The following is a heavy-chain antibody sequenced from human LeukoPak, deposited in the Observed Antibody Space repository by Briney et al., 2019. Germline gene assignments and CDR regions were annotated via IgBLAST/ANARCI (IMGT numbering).Heavy chain of an antibody. CDR3: ARARCSSTSCYRNNWFDP. J-gene: IGHJ5*02. Sequence: VASVKVSCKASGYTFTSYDINWVRQATGQGLEWMGWMNPNSGNTGYAQKFQGRVTITRNTSISTAYMELSSLRSEDTAVYYCARARCSSTSCYRNNWFDPRGQGTLVTVSS. CDR1: GYTFTSYD. V-gene: IGHV1-8*03. CDR2: MNPNSGNT. D-gene: IGHD2-2*01.